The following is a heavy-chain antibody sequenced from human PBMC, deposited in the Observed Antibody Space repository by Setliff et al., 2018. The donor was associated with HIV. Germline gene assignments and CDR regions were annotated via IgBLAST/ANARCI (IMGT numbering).Heavy chain of an antibody. CDR2: INSDGSST. V-gene: IGHV3-74*01. J-gene: IGHJ2*01. CDR1: GFTFNKAW. CDR3: ARDVKGYIYGSTYWYFDL. D-gene: IGHD5-18*01. Sequence: GGSLRLSFAASGFTFNKAWLYWVRQAPGKGLVWVSRINSDGSSTSYADSVKGRFTISRDNAKNTLFLQMNSLRAEDTAVYYCARDVKGYIYGSTYWYFDLWGRGTLVTVSS.